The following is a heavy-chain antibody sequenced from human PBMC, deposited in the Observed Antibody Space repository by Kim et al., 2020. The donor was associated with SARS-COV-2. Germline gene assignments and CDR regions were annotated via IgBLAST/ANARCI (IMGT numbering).Heavy chain of an antibody. CDR1: GGSISTHY. V-gene: IGHV4-59*11. CDR3: ARSSGDDSIEWFDP. J-gene: IGHJ5*02. CDR2: IYHSGGT. Sequence: SETLSLTCTVSGGSISTHYWSWIRQHPGKGLEWIGYIYHSGGTHYNSSLKSRVTISVDTSKNQFSLKMRSVTAADTAVYYCARSSGDDSIEWFDPWGQGTLVTVSS. D-gene: IGHD5-12*01.